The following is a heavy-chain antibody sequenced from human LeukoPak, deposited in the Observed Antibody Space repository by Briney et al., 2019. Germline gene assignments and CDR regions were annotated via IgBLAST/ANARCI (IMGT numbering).Heavy chain of an antibody. V-gene: IGHV3-11*01. CDR2: ISSSGSTI. J-gene: IGHJ6*02. Sequence: GGSLRLSCAASGFTFSGYYMSWIRQAPGKGLEWVSYISSSGSTIYYADSVKGRFTISRDNAKNSLYLQMNSLRAEDTAVYYCARTQIPAVTIFGVVINFGDYGMDVWGQGTTVTVSS. CDR1: GFTFSGYY. D-gene: IGHD3-3*01. CDR3: ARTQIPAVTIFGVVINFGDYGMDV.